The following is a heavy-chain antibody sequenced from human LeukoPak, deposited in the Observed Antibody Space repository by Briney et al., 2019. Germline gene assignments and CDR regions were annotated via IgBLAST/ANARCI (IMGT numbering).Heavy chain of an antibody. CDR1: GVSLSRSADY. CDR2: IYYRGST. J-gene: IGHJ4*02. D-gene: IGHD3-10*01. Sequence: SETLSLTCTVSGVSLSRSADYWGWVRQPPGKRLEWIGSIYYRGSTNYNPSLKSRVTISVDTSKNQFSLKLSSVTAADTAVYYCARGGYYGSGSPTYFYWGQGTLVTVSS. V-gene: IGHV4-61*08. CDR3: ARGGYYGSGSPTYFY.